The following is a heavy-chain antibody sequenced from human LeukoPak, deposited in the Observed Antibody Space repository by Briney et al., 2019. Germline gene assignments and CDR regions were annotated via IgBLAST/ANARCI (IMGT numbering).Heavy chain of an antibody. D-gene: IGHD6-6*01. J-gene: IGHJ4*02. CDR3: AKALLIAARPYLDY. Sequence: GASVKVSCKASGYTFTGYYMHWVRQAPGQGLEWMGWINPNSGGTNYAQKFQGRVTMTRDTSISTAYMELSRLRSDDTAVYYCAKALLIAARPYLDYWGQGTLVTVSS. V-gene: IGHV1-2*02. CDR2: INPNSGGT. CDR1: GYTFTGYY.